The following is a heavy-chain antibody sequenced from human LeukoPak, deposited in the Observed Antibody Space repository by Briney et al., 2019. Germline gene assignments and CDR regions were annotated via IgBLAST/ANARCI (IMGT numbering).Heavy chain of an antibody. Sequence: PGGSLRLSCAASGFVFDDYTMHWVRQVPGKGLEWVPLISWDGIISYYADSVKGRFTVSRDNSKNSLFLQMKSLRSEDSGLYYCAKEVSGGSYYEWVDYWGQGTLVTVSS. CDR1: GFVFDDYT. V-gene: IGHV3-43*01. CDR2: ISWDGIIS. D-gene: IGHD1-26*01. J-gene: IGHJ4*02. CDR3: AKEVSGGSYYEWVDY.